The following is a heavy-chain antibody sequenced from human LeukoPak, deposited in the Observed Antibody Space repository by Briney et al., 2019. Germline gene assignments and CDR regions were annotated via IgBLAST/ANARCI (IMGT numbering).Heavy chain of an antibody. J-gene: IGHJ6*02. CDR1: GFTFTSSA. Sequence: ASVKVSCKASGFTFTSSAMQWVRQARGQRLEWIGWIVVGSGNTNYAQKFQERVTITRDMSTSTAYMELSSLRSEDTAVYYCAADRTMTSILMDVWGQGTTVTVSS. CDR2: IVVGSGNT. V-gene: IGHV1-58*02. CDR3: AADRTMTSILMDV. D-gene: IGHD5-24*01.